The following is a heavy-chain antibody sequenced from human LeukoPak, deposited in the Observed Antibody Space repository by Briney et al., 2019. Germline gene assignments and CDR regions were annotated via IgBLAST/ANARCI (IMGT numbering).Heavy chain of an antibody. CDR3: ARRLWRVGDTSYAFDI. CDR2: ISGSGGST. J-gene: IGHJ3*02. D-gene: IGHD3-16*01. Sequence: GGSLRLSCAASEFTFSSYAMTWVRQAPGKGLEWVSGISGSGGSTYCADFVRGRFTISRDNSKNTLYLQMSALRAEDTAVYYCARRLWRVGDTSYAFDIWGQGTTVTVSS. V-gene: IGHV3-23*01. CDR1: EFTFSSYA.